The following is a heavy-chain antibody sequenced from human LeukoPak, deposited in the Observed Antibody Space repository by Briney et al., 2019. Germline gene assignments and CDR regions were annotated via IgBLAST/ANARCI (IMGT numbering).Heavy chain of an antibody. CDR1: GFTFCSYA. CDR2: ISYDGRNT. Sequence: GRSLRLSCAASGFTFCSYAMHWVRQAPGKGLEWVAVISYDGRNTYYTDSVKGRVPISRDNSKNTLYLQMNSPRPEDTAVYYCARGSGGLDYWGQGTLVTVSS. D-gene: IGHD2-15*01. J-gene: IGHJ4*02. CDR3: ARGSGGLDY. V-gene: IGHV3-30-3*01.